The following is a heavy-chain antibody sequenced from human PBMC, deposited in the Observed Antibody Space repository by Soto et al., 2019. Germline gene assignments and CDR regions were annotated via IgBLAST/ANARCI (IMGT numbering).Heavy chain of an antibody. Sequence: PGGSLRLSCAASGFTFSSYGMHWVRQAPGKGLEWVAVISYDGSNKYYADSVKGRFTISRDNSKNTLYLQMNSLRAEDTAVYYCAKDLISGWPQAYDYWGQGTLVTVSS. CDR3: AKDLISGWPQAYDY. CDR2: ISYDGSNK. V-gene: IGHV3-30*18. J-gene: IGHJ4*02. D-gene: IGHD6-19*01. CDR1: GFTFSSYG.